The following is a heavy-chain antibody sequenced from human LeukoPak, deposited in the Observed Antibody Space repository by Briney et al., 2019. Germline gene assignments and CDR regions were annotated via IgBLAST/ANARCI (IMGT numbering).Heavy chain of an antibody. D-gene: IGHD3-10*01. V-gene: IGHV3-23*01. CDR2: ISGSGGST. J-gene: IGHJ4*02. Sequence: GGSLRLSCAASGFTFSNYDMNWVRQAPGKELEWVSAISGSGGSTYYADSVKGRFTISRDNSKNTLYLQMNSLRAEDTAVYYCAKRLWFGELYPLCENDYWGQGTLVTVSS. CDR1: GFTFSNYD. CDR3: AKRLWFGELYPLCENDY.